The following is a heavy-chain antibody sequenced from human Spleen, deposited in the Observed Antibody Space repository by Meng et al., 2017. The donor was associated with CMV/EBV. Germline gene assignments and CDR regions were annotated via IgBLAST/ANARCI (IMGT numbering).Heavy chain of an antibody. D-gene: IGHD2-2*01. J-gene: IGHJ6*02. CDR3: ARAQGYCSSTSCSPYYYGMDV. V-gene: IGHV3-30*04. CDR2: ISYDGSNK. CDR1: GFTFSSYA. Sequence: GESLKISCAASGFTFSSYAMHWVRQAPGKGLEWVAVISYDGSNKYYADSVKGRFTISRDNSKNTLYLQMNSLRAEDTAVYYCARAQGYCSSTSCSPYYYGMDVWGQGTTVTVSS.